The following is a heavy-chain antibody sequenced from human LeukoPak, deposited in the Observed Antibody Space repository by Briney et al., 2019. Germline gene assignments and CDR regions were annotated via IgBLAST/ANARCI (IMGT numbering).Heavy chain of an antibody. V-gene: IGHV1-69*05. CDR3: VRALYEVVPAAKDYYYYMDV. CDR1: GGTLSSYA. D-gene: IGHD2-2*01. Sequence: GSSVKVSCKASGGTLSSYAISWVRQAPGQGLEWMGGIIPIFGTANYAQKFQGRVTITTDESTSTAYMELSSLRSEDTAVYYCVRALYEVVPAAKDYYYYMDVWGKGTTVTVPS. J-gene: IGHJ6*03. CDR2: IIPIFGTA.